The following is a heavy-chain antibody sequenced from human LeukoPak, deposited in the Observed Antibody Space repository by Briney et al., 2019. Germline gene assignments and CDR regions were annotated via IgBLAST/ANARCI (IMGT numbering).Heavy chain of an antibody. CDR1: GFTITTFA. V-gene: IGHV3-23*01. CDR3: AKDLGLVSSGYDY. Sequence: GGSLRLSCAASGFTITTFAMSWVRQAPGKGLEWVSAISGSGGSTYYADSVKGRFTISRDNSKNTLYLQMNSLRAEDTAVYYCAKDLGLVSSGYDYWGQGTLVTVSS. J-gene: IGHJ4*02. CDR2: ISGSGGST. D-gene: IGHD5-12*01.